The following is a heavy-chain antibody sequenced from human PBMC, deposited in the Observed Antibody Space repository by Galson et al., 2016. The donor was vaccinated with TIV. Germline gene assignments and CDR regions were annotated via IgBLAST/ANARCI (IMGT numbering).Heavy chain of an antibody. CDR3: ARIIGYWVGYYSMDV. D-gene: IGHD2-8*02. CDR2: ISYSGSST. V-gene: IGHV3-11*06. Sequence: SLRLSCAASGFSIIDYYMTWIRRAPGKGLEFLSYISYSGSSTKYADSVKGRFTISRDNAKNSLYLQMNSLRGEDTAVYYCARIIGYWVGYYSMDVWGQGTTVTVSS. J-gene: IGHJ6*02. CDR1: GFSIIDYY.